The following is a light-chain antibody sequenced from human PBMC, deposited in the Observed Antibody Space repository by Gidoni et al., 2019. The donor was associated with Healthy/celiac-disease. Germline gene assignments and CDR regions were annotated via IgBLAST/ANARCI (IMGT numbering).Light chain of an antibody. Sequence: SYELTQPPSVSVYPGQTASITCSGDKVGDKYACWYQQKTGQSPLLVIYQDSKRPSGIPERFAGSNSGNTATLTISGTQAMDEADYYCQAWDSSTVVFGGGTKLTVL. CDR3: QAWDSSTVV. CDR2: QDS. V-gene: IGLV3-1*01. J-gene: IGLJ2*01. CDR1: KVGDKY.